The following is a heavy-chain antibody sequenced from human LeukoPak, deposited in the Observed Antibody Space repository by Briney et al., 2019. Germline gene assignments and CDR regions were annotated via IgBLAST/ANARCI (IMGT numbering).Heavy chain of an antibody. D-gene: IGHD3-16*01. J-gene: IGHJ5*02. Sequence: GGSLRLSCAASGFTFSKYPMNWVRQAPGGGLQWVSAISGSGGDAYCADSVKGRFTISRDNSKNTLYLQMNSLRAADTAIYYCAKPDDYVWGSPDLWGQGTLVTVSS. CDR3: AKPDDYVWGSPDL. CDR1: GFTFSKYP. V-gene: IGHV3-23*01. CDR2: ISGSGGDA.